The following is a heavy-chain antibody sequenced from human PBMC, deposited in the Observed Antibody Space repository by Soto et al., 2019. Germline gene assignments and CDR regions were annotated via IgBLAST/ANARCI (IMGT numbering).Heavy chain of an antibody. CDR3: VKDWGSRVWYHWFDP. V-gene: IGHV3-30*18. CDR2: ISHDGGAT. CDR1: GFTFSTSG. Sequence: QVPLVESGGGVVQSGRSLRLSCAASGFTFSTSGMHWLRQAPGKGLEWVAMISHDGGATYYVDSVKGRFTISRDTDKNTLHLQLDSLRPEDTATYYWVKDWGSRVWYHWFDPWGQGTLVTVSS. J-gene: IGHJ5*02. D-gene: IGHD3-16*01.